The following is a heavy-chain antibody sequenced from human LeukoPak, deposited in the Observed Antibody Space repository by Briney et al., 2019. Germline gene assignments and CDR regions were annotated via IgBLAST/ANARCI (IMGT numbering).Heavy chain of an antibody. J-gene: IGHJ4*02. D-gene: IGHD2-8*02. V-gene: IGHV4-39*07. CDR1: GGSISSSSHY. CDR2: IYYSGTT. CDR3: AREDTGGLDY. Sequence: SETLSLTCSVSGGSISSSSHYWDWIRQPPGEGLEWIGSIYYSGTTYYIPSLKSRVTISVDTSKNQFSLKLISVTAADTAVYYCAREDTGGLDYWGQGILVTVSP.